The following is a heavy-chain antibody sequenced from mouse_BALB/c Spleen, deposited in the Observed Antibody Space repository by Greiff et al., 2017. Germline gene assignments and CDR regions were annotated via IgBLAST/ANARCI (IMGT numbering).Heavy chain of an antibody. Sequence: QVQLQQSGSVLVRPGASVKLSCKASGYTFTSSWMHWAKQRPGQGLEWIGEIHPNSGNTNYNEKFKGKATLTVDTSSSTAYVDLSSLTSEDSAVYYCARAGSYYLYYYAMDYWGQGTSVTVSS. CDR3: ARAGSYYLYYYAMDY. D-gene: IGHD5-5*01. CDR1: GYTFTSSW. J-gene: IGHJ4*01. V-gene: IGHV1S130*01. CDR2: IHPNSGNT.